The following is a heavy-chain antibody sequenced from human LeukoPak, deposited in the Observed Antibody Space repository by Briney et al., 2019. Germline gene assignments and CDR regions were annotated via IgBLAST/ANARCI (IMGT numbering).Heavy chain of an antibody. J-gene: IGHJ4*02. Sequence: GGSLRLSCAASGFTVSSNYMSWVRQAPGKGLEWVSVIYGGGSTNYADSVKGRFTISRDNSKNTLYLQMNSLRAEDTAVYYCAKGYSYGYSMVYWGQGTLVTVSS. CDR2: IYGGGST. D-gene: IGHD5-18*01. CDR1: GFTVSSNY. CDR3: AKGYSYGYSMVY. V-gene: IGHV3-66*01.